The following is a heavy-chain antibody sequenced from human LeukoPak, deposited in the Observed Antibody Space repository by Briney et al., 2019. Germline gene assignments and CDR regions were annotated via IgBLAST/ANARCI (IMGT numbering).Heavy chain of an antibody. D-gene: IGHD5-18*01. Sequence: GGSLRLSCAASGLTFSSYVMSWVRQAPGKGLEWVSAISGSGGSTYYADSVKGRFTISRDNSKTTLYLQMNSLRAEDTAVYYCAKVLVDTGYYSYYMDVWGKGTTVTVSS. CDR3: AKVLVDTGYYSYYMDV. CDR1: GLTFSSYV. V-gene: IGHV3-23*01. CDR2: ISGSGGST. J-gene: IGHJ6*03.